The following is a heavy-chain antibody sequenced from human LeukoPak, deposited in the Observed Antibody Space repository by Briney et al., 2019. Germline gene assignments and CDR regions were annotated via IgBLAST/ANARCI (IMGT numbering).Heavy chain of an antibody. CDR3: AKGLYNWNSPAIGGPDY. CDR2: IRYDGSNK. D-gene: IGHD1-7*01. Sequence: HPGGSLRLSCAASGFTFSSYGMHWVRQAPGKGLEWVAFIRYDGSNKYYADSVKGRFTISRDNSKNTLYLQMNSLRAEDTAVYYCAKGLYNWNSPAIGGPDYWGQGTLVTVSS. CDR1: GFTFSSYG. V-gene: IGHV3-30*02. J-gene: IGHJ4*02.